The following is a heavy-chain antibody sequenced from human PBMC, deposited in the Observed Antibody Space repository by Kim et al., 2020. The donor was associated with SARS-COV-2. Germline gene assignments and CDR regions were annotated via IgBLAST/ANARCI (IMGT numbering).Heavy chain of an antibody. CDR2: IWYDGSNK. V-gene: IGHV3-33*06. CDR1: GFTFSNYG. D-gene: IGHD5-12*01. CDR3: AKDRSPGGYSGYAGGGPLGY. Sequence: GGSLRLSCAASGFTFSNYGMHWVRQAPGKGLEWVAVIWYDGSNKYYADSVKGRFTISRDNSKNTLYLQMNSLRAEDTAVYYCAKDRSPGGYSGYAGGGPLGYXGQXXXVTXSS. J-gene: IGHJ4*02.